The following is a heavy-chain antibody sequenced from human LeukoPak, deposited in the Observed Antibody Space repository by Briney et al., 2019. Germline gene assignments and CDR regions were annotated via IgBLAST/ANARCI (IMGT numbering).Heavy chain of an antibody. J-gene: IGHJ2*01. D-gene: IGHD1-14*01. CDR2: IIPILDVA. V-gene: IGHV1-69*04. CDR1: GGSFNTYV. Sequence: SVKVSCKASGGSFNTYVITWVRQAPGQGLEWMGRIIPILDVANFAQKFQGRVTITADKSTNTAHMELSGLRSEDTAVYYCARESRPPTDLVPNPNPAPKWYFDLWGRGTLVTVSS. CDR3: ARESRPPTDLVPNPNPAPKWYFDL.